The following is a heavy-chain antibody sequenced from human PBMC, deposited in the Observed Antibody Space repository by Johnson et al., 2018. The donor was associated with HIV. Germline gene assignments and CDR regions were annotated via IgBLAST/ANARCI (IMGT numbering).Heavy chain of an antibody. Sequence: QVQLVESGGGVVQPGRSLRLSCAASGFTFSSYGMHWVRQAPGKGLEWVAVISYDGSNKYYADSVKGRFTISRDNSKNTLYLPMTSLRAEDTSVYYCARGPWAPRGDPVYCGGDCYLDIWGQGTMVTVSS. CDR1: GFTFSSYG. V-gene: IGHV3-30*03. D-gene: IGHD2-21*02. CDR3: ARGPWAPRGDPVYCGGDCYLDI. J-gene: IGHJ3*02. CDR2: ISYDGSNK.